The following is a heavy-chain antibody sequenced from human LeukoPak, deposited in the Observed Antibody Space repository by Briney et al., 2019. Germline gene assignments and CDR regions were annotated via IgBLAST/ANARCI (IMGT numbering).Heavy chain of an antibody. Sequence: PGGSLRLSCAASGFTFSSYAMSWVRQAPGKGLEWVSAISGSGGSTYYADSVKGRFTISRDNSKNTLYLQMNSLRAEDTAVYYCAKVGMGREYYHYYMDVWGKGTTVTVSS. J-gene: IGHJ6*03. D-gene: IGHD3-10*01. V-gene: IGHV3-23*01. CDR3: AKVGMGREYYHYYMDV. CDR1: GFTFSSYA. CDR2: ISGSGGST.